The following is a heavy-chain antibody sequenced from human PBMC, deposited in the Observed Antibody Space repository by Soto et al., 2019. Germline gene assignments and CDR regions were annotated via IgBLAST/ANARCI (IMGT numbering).Heavy chain of an antibody. V-gene: IGHV3-48*02. CDR1: GFTFSSYS. Sequence: EVQLVESGGGLVQPGGSLRLSCAASGFTFSSYSMNWVSQAPGKGLQWVSYISRSSSNIYYADSVKGRFTISRDNAKNSLYLQMNTLTDEDTAVYCCARAGTSLGYCSSTSCYEFDYWGQGTLVTVSS. CDR3: ARAGTSLGYCSSTSCYEFDY. J-gene: IGHJ4*02. CDR2: ISRSSSNI. D-gene: IGHD2-2*01.